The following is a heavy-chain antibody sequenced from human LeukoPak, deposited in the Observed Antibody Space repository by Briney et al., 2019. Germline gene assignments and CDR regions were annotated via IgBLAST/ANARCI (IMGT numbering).Heavy chain of an antibody. CDR2: ISWNSGSI. Sequence: PGRSLRLSCAASGFTFDDYAMHWVRQAPGKGLEWVSGISWNSGSIGYADSVKGRFTISRDNAKNSLYLQMNSLRAEDMALYYCAKDKNWNYSYYFDYWGQGTLVTVSS. V-gene: IGHV3-9*03. D-gene: IGHD1-7*01. J-gene: IGHJ4*02. CDR1: GFTFDDYA. CDR3: AKDKNWNYSYYFDY.